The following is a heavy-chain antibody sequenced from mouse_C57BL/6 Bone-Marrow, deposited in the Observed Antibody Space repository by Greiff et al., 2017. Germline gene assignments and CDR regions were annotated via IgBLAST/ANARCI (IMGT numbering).Heavy chain of an antibody. D-gene: IGHD3-1*01. V-gene: IGHV1-59*01. CDR3: TRLGVFNIDWFAY. J-gene: IGHJ3*01. Sequence: VQLQQPGAELVRPGTSVTLSCKASGYTFTSYWMHWVKQRPGQGLEWIGVIDPSDSNTNYNPKFKGKATLTVDTSSSTACMQLRILTAEDSAVYYATRLGVFNIDWFAYWGQGTLVTVTA. CDR2: IDPSDSNT. CDR1: GYTFTSYW.